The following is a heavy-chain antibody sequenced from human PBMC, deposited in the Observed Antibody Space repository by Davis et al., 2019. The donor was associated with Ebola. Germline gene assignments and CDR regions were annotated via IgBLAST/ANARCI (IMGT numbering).Heavy chain of an antibody. CDR1: GFTFSNAW. D-gene: IGHD3-22*01. CDR3: TRRSQDDSSGYFPA. CDR2: IKSKTDGGTT. Sequence: GGSLRLSCVASGFTFSNAWMSWVRQAPGKGLEWVGRIKSKTDGGTTDYAAPVKGRFTISRDDSKNTLYLQMNSLKTEDTAVYYCTRRSQDDSSGYFPAWGQGTLVTVSS. V-gene: IGHV3-15*01. J-gene: IGHJ5*02.